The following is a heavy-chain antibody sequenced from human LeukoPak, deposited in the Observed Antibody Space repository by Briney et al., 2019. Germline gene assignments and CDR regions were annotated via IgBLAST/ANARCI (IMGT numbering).Heavy chain of an antibody. J-gene: IGHJ4*02. CDR1: GGSVSSVRYY. Sequence: SETLSLTCTVSGGSVSSVRYYWSWIRQPPGKELEWIGYIYYSGSTNYNPSLKSRVTISVDTSKNQFSLKLSSVTAADTAVYYCASRTTGTTKWFVIWGQRTLVTVSS. CDR3: ASRTTGTTKWFVI. CDR2: IYYSGST. V-gene: IGHV4-61*01. D-gene: IGHD1-1*01.